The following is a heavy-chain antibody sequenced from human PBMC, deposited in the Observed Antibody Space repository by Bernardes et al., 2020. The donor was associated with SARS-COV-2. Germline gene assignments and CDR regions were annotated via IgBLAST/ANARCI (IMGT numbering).Heavy chain of an antibody. V-gene: IGHV3-53*01. J-gene: IGHJ4*02. Sequence: RGSLRLSCAASGFTASSNYTSWVRQSPGKGLEWVSVIYSGGSTYYADYVRGRFTISRDDSKNTLSLQMNSLRADDTAIYYCARDYGAWYFDYWGQGTLVSVSS. CDR3: ARDYGAWYFDY. CDR1: GFTASSNY. D-gene: IGHD4-17*01. CDR2: IYSGGST.